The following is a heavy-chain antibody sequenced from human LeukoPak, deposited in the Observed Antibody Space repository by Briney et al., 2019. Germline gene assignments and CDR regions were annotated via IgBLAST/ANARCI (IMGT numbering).Heavy chain of an antibody. CDR2: ISSNGGST. CDR1: GFTFSRYA. V-gene: IGHV3-64*01. D-gene: IGHD3-10*01. J-gene: IGHJ5*02. Sequence: PGGSLRLSCAASGFTFSRYAMHWVRQAPGKGLEYVSAISSNGGSTYYANYVKGRFTISRDNSKNTLYLQMGSLRAEDMAVYYCAKEGGLWFGELFAWFDPWGQGTLVTVYS. CDR3: AKEGGLWFGELFAWFDP.